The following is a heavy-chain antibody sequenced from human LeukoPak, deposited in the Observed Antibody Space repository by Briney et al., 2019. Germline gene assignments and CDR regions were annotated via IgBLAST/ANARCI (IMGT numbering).Heavy chain of an antibody. CDR1: GFTFSSYS. V-gene: IGHV3-21*01. Sequence: GGSLRLSCAASGFTFSSYSMNWVRQAPGKGLEWVSSISSSSSSYIYYADSVKGRFTISRDNAKNSLYLQMNSLRAEDTAVYYCAKDGGDIVVVVAATWDSYYFDYWGQGTLVTVSS. CDR3: AKDGGDIVVVVAATWDSYYFDY. J-gene: IGHJ4*02. CDR2: ISSSSSSYI. D-gene: IGHD2-15*01.